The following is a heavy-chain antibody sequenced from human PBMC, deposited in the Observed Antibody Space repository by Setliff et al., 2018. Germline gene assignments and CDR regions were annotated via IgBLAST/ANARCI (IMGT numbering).Heavy chain of an antibody. J-gene: IGHJ5*02. CDR1: GFTFSSYW. V-gene: IGHV3-48*01. D-gene: IGHD4-17*01. Sequence: GSLRLSCAASGFTFSSYWMSWVRQAPGKGLEWVSYISSSSSTIYYADSVKGRCTISRDNAKNSLYLQMNSLRAEDTAVYYCARDNGDYQLFGHDLWGRGTLVTVSS. CDR3: ARDNGDYQLFGHDL. CDR2: ISSSSSTI.